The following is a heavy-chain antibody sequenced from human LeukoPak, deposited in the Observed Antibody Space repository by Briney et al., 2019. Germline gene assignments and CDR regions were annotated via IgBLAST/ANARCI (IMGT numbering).Heavy chain of an antibody. D-gene: IGHD6-13*01. V-gene: IGHV1-2*02. Sequence: ASVKVSCKASGYTLTDYYIHWVRQAPGQGLEWMGWINPKSGGTNYAQKFQDRVTMTRDTSTSTAYMELSRLRSDDTALYYCARDPGAAAVDLDYWGQGTLVTVSS. CDR2: INPKSGGT. CDR1: GYTLTDYY. J-gene: IGHJ4*02. CDR3: ARDPGAAAVDLDY.